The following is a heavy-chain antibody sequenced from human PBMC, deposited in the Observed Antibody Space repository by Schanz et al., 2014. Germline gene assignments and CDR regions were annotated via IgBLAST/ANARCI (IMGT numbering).Heavy chain of an antibody. D-gene: IGHD3-10*01. J-gene: IGHJ4*02. Sequence: EVQLVESGGGLVQPGGSLRLSCAASGFSFSSYSLNWVRQAPGKGLEWVSALSEGGGGTHYADSVRGRFTISSDSSKSTLYLQMNSLRAEDTAVYYCARIGGSVFDYWAQGTLVTVSS. CDR3: ARIGGSVFDY. CDR1: GFSFSSYS. CDR2: LSEGGGGT. V-gene: IGHV3-23*04.